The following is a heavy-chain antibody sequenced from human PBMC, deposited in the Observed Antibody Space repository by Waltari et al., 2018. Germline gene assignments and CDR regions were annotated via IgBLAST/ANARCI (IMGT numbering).Heavy chain of an antibody. CDR2: IYTGESGT. CDR3: AKDFGYYESSGPDAFDI. CDR1: GFTFSSYA. J-gene: IGHJ3*02. D-gene: IGHD3-22*01. V-gene: IGHV3-23*03. Sequence: DVQLLESGGDLVQPGGSLRLSCAASGFTFSSYAMSWVRQAPRKGLECVAVIYTGESGTFYADSVKGRFIIYRDDSKNTLYLQMNSLRVEDTAVYYCAKDFGYYESSGPDAFDIWGQGTKVTVSS.